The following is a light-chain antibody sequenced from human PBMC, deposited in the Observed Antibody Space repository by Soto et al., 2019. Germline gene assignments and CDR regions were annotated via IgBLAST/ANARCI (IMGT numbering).Light chain of an antibody. CDR3: QQYNNWLYT. J-gene: IGKJ2*01. CDR2: GAS. V-gene: IGKV3-15*01. Sequence: EIVMTQSPATLSVSPGERATLSCRASQSVSSSLAWYQQKPGQAPRLRFYGASTRATGVPARFSGSGSGTDFTLTISSLQSEDLAVYYCQQYNNWLYTFGQGTQLEIK. CDR1: QSVSSS.